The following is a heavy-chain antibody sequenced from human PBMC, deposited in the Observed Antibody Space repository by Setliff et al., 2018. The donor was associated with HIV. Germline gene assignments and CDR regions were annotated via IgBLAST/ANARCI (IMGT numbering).Heavy chain of an antibody. J-gene: IGHJ4*02. Sequence: SETLSLTCTVSGGSINYFYWNWIRQPAGKGLAWLGRIHSNGNTNFKPSLKSRINMSVDTSKNQFSLKLNSVTAADTAMYYCARIGFAAAGKPSKFDYWGQGTLVTVSS. V-gene: IGHV4-4*07. D-gene: IGHD6-13*01. CDR1: GGSINYFY. CDR3: ARIGFAAAGKPSKFDY. CDR2: IHSNGNT.